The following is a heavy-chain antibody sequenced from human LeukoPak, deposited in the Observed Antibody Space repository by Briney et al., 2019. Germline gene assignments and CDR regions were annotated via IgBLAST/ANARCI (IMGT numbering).Heavy chain of an antibody. CDR1: GFTFSSYS. J-gene: IGHJ4*02. CDR3: AREGSSWYGEDFDY. V-gene: IGHV3-21*01. D-gene: IGHD6-13*01. CDR2: ISSSSSYI. Sequence: PGGSQRLSCAASGFTFSSYSMNWVRQAPGKGLEWVSSISSSSSYIYYADSVKGRFTISRDNAKNSLYLQMNSLRAEDTAVYYCAREGSSWYGEDFDYWGQGTLVTVSS.